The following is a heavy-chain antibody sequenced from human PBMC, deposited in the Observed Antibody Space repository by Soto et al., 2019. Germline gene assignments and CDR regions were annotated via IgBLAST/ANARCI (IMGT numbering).Heavy chain of an antibody. CDR2: INHSGST. CDR1: GGSFSGYY. J-gene: IGHJ4*02. CDR3: ARLLYSSSYSFDY. D-gene: IGHD6-6*01. Sequence: SETLSLTCAVYGGSFSGYYWSWIRQPPGKGLEWIGEINHSGSTNYNPSLKSRVTISVDTSKNQFSLKLSSVTAADTAVYYCARLLYSSSYSFDYWGQGTPVTVS. V-gene: IGHV4-34*01.